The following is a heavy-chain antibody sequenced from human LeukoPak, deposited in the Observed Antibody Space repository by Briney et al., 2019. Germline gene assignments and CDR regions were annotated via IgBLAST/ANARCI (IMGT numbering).Heavy chain of an antibody. CDR1: GYSISSGYY. Sequence: MSSETLSLTCTVSGYSISSGYYWGWIRQPPGKGLEWTGSIYHSGSTYYNPSLKSRVTISVDTSKNQFSLKLSSVTAADTAVYYCPLGYCSGGSCYPPGEWGQGTLVTVSS. J-gene: IGHJ4*02. V-gene: IGHV4-38-2*02. D-gene: IGHD2-15*01. CDR2: IYHSGST. CDR3: PLGYCSGGSCYPPGE.